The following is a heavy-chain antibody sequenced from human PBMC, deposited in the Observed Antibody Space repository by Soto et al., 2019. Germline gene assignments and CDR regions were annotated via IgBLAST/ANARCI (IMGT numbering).Heavy chain of an antibody. Sequence: DVQLVESGGGLVQPGGSLKLSCAASGFSISGSAMHWVRQASGKGLEWIGSIRSKANKYATVYAATVEGSFTIARDDSKITVFLERNELKTEDSAVYFCTSPRVAVAGVFWDFDLWGRGTMVTVSS. CDR2: IRSKANKYAT. V-gene: IGHV3-73*01. CDR3: TSPRVAVAGVFWDFDL. D-gene: IGHD6-19*01. CDR1: GFSISGSA. J-gene: IGHJ2*01.